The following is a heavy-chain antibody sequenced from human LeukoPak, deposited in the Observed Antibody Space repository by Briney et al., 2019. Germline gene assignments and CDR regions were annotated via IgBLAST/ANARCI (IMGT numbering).Heavy chain of an antibody. Sequence: GGSLRLSCAAPGFTFSSYAMRWVRQAPGKGLEWVSAISGSGGSTYYADSVKGRFTISRDNSKNTLYLQMNSLRAEDTAVYYCAKDPYSSSPPTHFDYWGQGTLVTVSS. D-gene: IGHD6-13*01. CDR3: AKDPYSSSPPTHFDY. CDR2: ISGSGGST. V-gene: IGHV3-23*01. CDR1: GFTFSSYA. J-gene: IGHJ4*02.